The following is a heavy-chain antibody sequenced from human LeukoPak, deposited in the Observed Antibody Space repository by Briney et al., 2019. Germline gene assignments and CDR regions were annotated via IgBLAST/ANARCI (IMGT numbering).Heavy chain of an antibody. D-gene: IGHD3-22*01. CDR1: GFTFSSYW. Sequence: GGSLRFSCAASGFTFSSYWMSWVRQAPGKGLEWVANIKQDGSEKNYVDSVKGRFTISRDNAKNSLYLQMNSLRAEDMAVYYCARAVYDSSGLGNYWGQGTQVTVSS. CDR2: IKQDGSEK. CDR3: ARAVYDSSGLGNY. V-gene: IGHV3-7*01. J-gene: IGHJ4*02.